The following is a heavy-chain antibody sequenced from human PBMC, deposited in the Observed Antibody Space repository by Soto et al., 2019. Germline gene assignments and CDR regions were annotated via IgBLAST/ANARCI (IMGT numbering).Heavy chain of an antibody. CDR1: GGSISSSSYY. CDR2: IYYSGST. J-gene: IGHJ4*02. CDR3: ARTYYYGSGSYYLFYYFDY. V-gene: IGHV4-39*01. D-gene: IGHD3-10*01. Sequence: PSETLSLTCTVSGGSISSSSYYWGWIRQPPGKGLEWIGSIYYSGSTYYNPSLKSRVTISVDTSKNQFSLKLSSVTAADTAVYYCARTYYYGSGSYYLFYYFDYWGQGTLVT.